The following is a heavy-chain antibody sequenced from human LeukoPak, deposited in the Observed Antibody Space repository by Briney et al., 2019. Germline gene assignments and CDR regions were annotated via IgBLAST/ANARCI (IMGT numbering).Heavy chain of an antibody. V-gene: IGHV5-51*01. CDR2: IYPGDSDT. D-gene: IGHD2-2*01. CDR1: GYSFTSYW. Sequence: RESPKISCKGSGYSFTSYWIGWVRQMPGKGLEWMGIIYPGDSDTRYSPSFQGQVTISADKSISTAYLQWSSLKASDTAMYYCARHCSSTSCYGYDFDYWGQGTLVTVSS. CDR3: ARHCSSTSCYGYDFDY. J-gene: IGHJ4*02.